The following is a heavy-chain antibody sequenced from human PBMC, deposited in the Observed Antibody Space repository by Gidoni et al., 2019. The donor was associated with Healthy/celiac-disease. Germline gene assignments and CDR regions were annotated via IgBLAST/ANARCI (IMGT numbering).Heavy chain of an antibody. CDR3: ARADNFWSGLNFDY. CDR2: IYSGGST. V-gene: IGHV3-53*02. J-gene: IGHJ4*02. CDR1: GFTVSSHY. D-gene: IGHD3-3*01. Sequence: EVQLLETGGGLIQPGGSLRLSCAASGFTVSSHYMSWVRQAQGKGLAWVSVIYSGGSTYYADSVKGRFTISRDNSKKTLYLQMNSLRAEDTAVYYCARADNFWSGLNFDYWGQGTVVTVSS.